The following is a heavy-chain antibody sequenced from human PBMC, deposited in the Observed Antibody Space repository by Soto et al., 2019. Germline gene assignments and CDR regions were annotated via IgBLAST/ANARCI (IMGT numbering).Heavy chain of an antibody. D-gene: IGHD1-26*01. CDR3: ARVGSGRGGYYGGFDD. CDR2: INAGNGNT. J-gene: IGHJ4*02. Sequence: QVQLVQSGAEVKKPGASVKVSCKASGYTFTSYAMHWVRQAPGQRLEWMGWINAGNGNTKYSQKFQGRVTINRDTSASTAYMELSSLRSEDTAVYYCARVGSGRGGYYGGFDDWGQGTLVTVSS. V-gene: IGHV1-3*01. CDR1: GYTFTSYA.